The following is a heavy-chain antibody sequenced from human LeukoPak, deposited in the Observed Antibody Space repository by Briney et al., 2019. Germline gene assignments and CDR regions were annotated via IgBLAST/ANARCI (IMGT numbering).Heavy chain of an antibody. V-gene: IGHV1-8*02. J-gene: IGHJ5*02. CDR1: GYTFTGYY. Sequence: GASVKVSCKASGYTFTGYYMHWVRQAPGQGLEWMGWMNPHSGKTAYAQNFQGRVTMTRDTSISTAYMELSSLRSEDTAVYYCARLSSHYGDYKVDPWGQGTLVTVSS. CDR2: MNPHSGKT. D-gene: IGHD4-17*01. CDR3: ARLSSHYGDYKVDP.